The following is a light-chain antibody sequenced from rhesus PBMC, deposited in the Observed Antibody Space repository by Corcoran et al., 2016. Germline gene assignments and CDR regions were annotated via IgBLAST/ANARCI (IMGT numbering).Light chain of an antibody. J-gene: IGKJ1*01. CDR3: QHYYSIPT. Sequence: DIQMTQSPSSLSASVGDRVTITCRASQGITNDLAWYQQKPGETPKLLIYEASSLQSGIPSRFSGSGSGTDFTLTISSLQSEDFATYYCQHYYSIPTFGQGTKVEIK. V-gene: IGKV1-25*01. CDR2: EAS. CDR1: QGITND.